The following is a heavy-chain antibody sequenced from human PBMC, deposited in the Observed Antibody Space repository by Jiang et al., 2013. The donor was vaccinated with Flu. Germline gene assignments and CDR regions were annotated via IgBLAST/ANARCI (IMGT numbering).Heavy chain of an antibody. J-gene: IGHJ3*02. CDR2: TYYRSKWID. CDR1: IVSNNSAT. CDR3: ARDFHRYCSSTNCYAGAFDI. Sequence: IVSNNSATWNWIRQSPSRGLEWLGRTYYRSKWIDDYALSVKSRITINPDTSKNHFSLQLNSVTPEDTAVYYCARDFHRYCSSTNCYAGAFDIWGQGTMVTVSS. D-gene: IGHD2-2*01. V-gene: IGHV6-1*01.